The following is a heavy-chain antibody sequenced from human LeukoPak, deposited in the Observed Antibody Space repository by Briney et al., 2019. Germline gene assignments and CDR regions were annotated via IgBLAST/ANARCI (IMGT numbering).Heavy chain of an antibody. CDR1: GGTFSSYA. V-gene: IGHV1-69*01. Sequence: GSSVKVSCKASGGTFSSYAISWVRQAPGQGLEWMGGIIPIIGTANYAQKFQGRVTITADESTSTAYMELSSLRSEDTAVYYCARWAYCGGDCYYYFDYWGQGTLVTVSS. J-gene: IGHJ4*02. CDR3: ARWAYCGGDCYYYFDY. D-gene: IGHD2-21*02. CDR2: IIPIIGTA.